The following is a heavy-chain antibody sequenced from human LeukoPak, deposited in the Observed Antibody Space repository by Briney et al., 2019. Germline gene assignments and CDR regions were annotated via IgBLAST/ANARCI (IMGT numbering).Heavy chain of an antibody. CDR1: GFTFSSYE. J-gene: IGHJ4*02. D-gene: IGHD3-22*01. CDR3: ARDPPYYYDSSGYEGGDY. V-gene: IGHV3-48*03. Sequence: GGSLRLSCAASGFTFSSYEMNWARQAPGKGPEWVSYISSSGSTIYYADSVKGRFTISRDNDKNSLYLQMNSLRAEDTAVYYCARDPPYYYDSSGYEGGDYWGQGTLVTVSS. CDR2: ISSSGSTI.